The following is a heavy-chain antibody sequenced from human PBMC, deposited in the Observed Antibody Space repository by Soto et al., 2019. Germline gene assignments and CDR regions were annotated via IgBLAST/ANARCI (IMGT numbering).Heavy chain of an antibody. J-gene: IGHJ4*02. CDR3: ARGPGGWYLYYFAY. D-gene: IGHD6-19*01. V-gene: IGHV4-59*01. CDR1: GGSISSYY. CDR2: IYYSGST. Sequence: PSETLSLTCTVSGGSISSYYWSWIRQPPGKGLEWIGYIYYSGSTNYNPSLKSRVTISVDTSKNQFSLKLSSVTAADTAVYYCARGPGGWYLYYFAYWGQGTLVTVSS.